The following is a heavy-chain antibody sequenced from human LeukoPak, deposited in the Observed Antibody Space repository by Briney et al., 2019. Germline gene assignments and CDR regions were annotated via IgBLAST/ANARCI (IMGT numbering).Heavy chain of an antibody. CDR1: GGSFSGYY. CDR2: INHSGST. Sequence: PSETLSLTCAVYGGSFSGYYWSWIRQPPGKGLEWIGEINHSGSTNYNPSLKSRVTISVDTSKNQFSLKLSSVTAADTAVYYCARGRRQWLVFYYFDYWGQGTLATGSS. CDR3: ARGRRQWLVFYYFDY. J-gene: IGHJ4*02. V-gene: IGHV4-34*01. D-gene: IGHD6-19*01.